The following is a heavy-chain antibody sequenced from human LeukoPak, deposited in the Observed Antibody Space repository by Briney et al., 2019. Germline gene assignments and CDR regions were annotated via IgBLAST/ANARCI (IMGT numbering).Heavy chain of an antibody. Sequence: GALRLSCAASGFTFSNYWMHWVRQAPGKGLVWVSRINMDVSSTNYADSVKGRFTISRDNAQSTLYLQLNSRRAEDTAVYYCAREGLGFDYWGQGTLVTVSS. CDR2: INMDVSST. CDR1: GFTFSNYW. V-gene: IGHV3-74*01. D-gene: IGHD3-16*01. CDR3: AREGLGFDY. J-gene: IGHJ4*02.